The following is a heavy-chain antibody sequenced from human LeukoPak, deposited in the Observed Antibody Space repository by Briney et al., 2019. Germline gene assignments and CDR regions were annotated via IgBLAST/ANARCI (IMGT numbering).Heavy chain of an antibody. D-gene: IGHD7-27*01. Sequence: SETLSLTCTVSGGSTSSYHWSWIRQPPGKGLEWIGYIYYRGITNYNPSLKSRVTISVDTSKNQFSLMLSSVTAADTAVYYCARVDANWGVVDYWGQGTLVTVSS. CDR1: GGSTSSYH. V-gene: IGHV4-59*08. J-gene: IGHJ4*02. CDR2: IYYRGIT. CDR3: ARVDANWGVVDY.